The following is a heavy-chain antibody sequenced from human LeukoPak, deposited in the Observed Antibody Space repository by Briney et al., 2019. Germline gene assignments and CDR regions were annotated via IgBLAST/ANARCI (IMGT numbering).Heavy chain of an antibody. Sequence: ASVKVSCKASGYTFTGYYVHWMRQAPGQGLEWMGWINPNSGDTNYAQKFQGRVTMTRDTSTSTVYMELSSLRSEDTAVYYCARALGYCSSTSCSAYYYMDVWGKGTTVTVSS. CDR3: ARALGYCSSTSCSAYYYMDV. CDR2: INPNSGDT. D-gene: IGHD2-2*01. J-gene: IGHJ6*03. V-gene: IGHV1-2*02. CDR1: GYTFTGYY.